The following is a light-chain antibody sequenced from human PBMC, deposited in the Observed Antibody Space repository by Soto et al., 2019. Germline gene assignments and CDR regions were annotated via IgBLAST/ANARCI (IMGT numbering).Light chain of an antibody. CDR3: TSWTTSTTMI. CDR1: SSDIGAYNF. Sequence: QLVLTQPASVSGSPGQSITISCTGTSSDIGAYNFVSWYQQHPGKATKLMLYDVNIRPSGVSNRFSGSKSGNTASLTISGLQAEDEADYYCTSWTTSTTMIFGGGTKVTVL. CDR2: DVN. J-gene: IGLJ2*01. V-gene: IGLV2-14*03.